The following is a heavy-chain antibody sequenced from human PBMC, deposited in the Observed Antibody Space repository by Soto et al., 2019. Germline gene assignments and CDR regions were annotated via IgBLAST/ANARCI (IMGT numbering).Heavy chain of an antibody. CDR1: GFTFSSYG. J-gene: IGHJ6*02. CDR3: AKGRSYYYYYGVDV. CDR2: IWYDGSNK. Sequence: GGSLRLSCAASGFTFSSYGIHWVRQAPGKGLEWVGIIWYDGSNKYYADSVKGRFTISRDSSKNTVYLQMNSLRAEDTALYYCAKGRSYYYYYGVDVWGQGTTVTVSS. V-gene: IGHV3-33*06.